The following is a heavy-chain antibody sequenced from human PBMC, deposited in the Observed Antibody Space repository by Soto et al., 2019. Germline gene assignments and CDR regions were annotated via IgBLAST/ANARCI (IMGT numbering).Heavy chain of an antibody. D-gene: IGHD3-10*01. V-gene: IGHV3-23*01. J-gene: IGHJ4*02. Sequence: EVQLLESGGGLVQPGGSLRLSCAASGFTFSSYAMSWVRQAPGKGLEWVSAISGSGGRTYYADSVKGRFTISRDNSKNTLYQQMNSLRTEDAAVYYCAKAPIGDSNYFVCWGQGTLVTVSS. CDR2: ISGSGGRT. CDR1: GFTFSSYA. CDR3: AKAPIGDSNYFVC.